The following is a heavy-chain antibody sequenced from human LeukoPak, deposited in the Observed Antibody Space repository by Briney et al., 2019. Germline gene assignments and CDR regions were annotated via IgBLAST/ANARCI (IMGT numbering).Heavy chain of an antibody. D-gene: IGHD3-16*01. CDR2: IYISGTP. J-gene: IGHJ4*02. Sequence: PSETLSLTCTVSGDSISIYYWRWVRQPAGKGLEWIGRIYISGTPNYNPSLRGRVTMSIDTSMNQFSLKLTSVTAADTAVYYCAREKMITITTIDYWGQGTLVTVSS. V-gene: IGHV4-4*07. CDR1: GDSISIYY. CDR3: AREKMITITTIDY.